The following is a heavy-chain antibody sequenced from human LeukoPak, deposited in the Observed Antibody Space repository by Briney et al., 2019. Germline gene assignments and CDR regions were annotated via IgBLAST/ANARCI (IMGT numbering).Heavy chain of an antibody. CDR3: ASYGRYCSSTSCHTYFDY. Sequence: GGSLRLSCAASGFTFSSYWMSWVRQAPGRGLEWVANIKQDGSEKYYVDSVKGRFTISRDNAKNSLYLQMNSLRAEDTAVYYCASYGRYCSSTSCHTYFDYWGQGTLVTVSS. CDR1: GFTFSSYW. D-gene: IGHD2-2*01. CDR2: IKQDGSEK. J-gene: IGHJ4*02. V-gene: IGHV3-7*01.